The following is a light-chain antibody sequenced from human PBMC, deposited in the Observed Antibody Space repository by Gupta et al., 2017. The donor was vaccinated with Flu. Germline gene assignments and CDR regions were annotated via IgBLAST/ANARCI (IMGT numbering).Light chain of an antibody. CDR1: QSVSSD. Sequence: LSPGERATLSCRASQSVSSDLAWYQQKPGQAPRLLIYDTSTRATGIPARFSGSGSGTDFTLTISSLEPEDFAVYYCQQRSLTFGQGTRLEIK. J-gene: IGKJ5*01. CDR3: QQRSLT. V-gene: IGKV3-11*01. CDR2: DTS.